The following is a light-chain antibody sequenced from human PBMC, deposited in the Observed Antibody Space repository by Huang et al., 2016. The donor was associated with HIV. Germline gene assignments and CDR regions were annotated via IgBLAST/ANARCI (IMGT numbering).Light chain of an antibody. J-gene: IGKJ4*01. CDR2: GAS. CDR3: QQYNNWPPLT. Sequence: EIVMTQSPATLSVSPGERATLSCRVSQSVSSNLAWYQQKFGQAPRLLIYGASTRATGIPARFSGSGSGTEFTLTISSLQSEDFAVYYCQQYNNWPPLTFGGGTKVEIK. CDR1: QSVSSN. V-gene: IGKV3-15*01.